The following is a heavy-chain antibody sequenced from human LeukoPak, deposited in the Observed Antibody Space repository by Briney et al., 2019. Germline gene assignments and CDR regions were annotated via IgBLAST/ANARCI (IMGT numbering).Heavy chain of an antibody. D-gene: IGHD2-2*02. Sequence: GGSLRLSCAASGFTFCSYAMHWVRHAPPKGLEWVAVISYDGSNKYYADSVKSRFTISRDNSKNTPYLQMNSLRAEDTAVYYCARDLDLGYCSSTSCYIRGYYYYGMDVWGQGTTVTVSS. CDR3: ARDLDLGYCSSTSCYIRGYYYYGMDV. CDR1: GFTFCSYA. J-gene: IGHJ6*02. CDR2: ISYDGSNK. V-gene: IGHV3-30-3*01.